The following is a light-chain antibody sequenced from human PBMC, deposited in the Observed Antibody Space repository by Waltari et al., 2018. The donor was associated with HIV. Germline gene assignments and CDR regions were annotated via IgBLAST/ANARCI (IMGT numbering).Light chain of an antibody. CDR1: SANIGSNS. Sequence: QSVLPQPPSASGTPGQRVPISCSGSSANIGSNSVYWYQQLPGTAPKLLIYRNNQRPSGVPDRFSGSKSGTSASLAISGLRSEDEADYYCAAWDDSLSGWVFGGGTKLTVL. CDR2: RNN. V-gene: IGLV1-47*01. CDR3: AAWDDSLSGWV. J-gene: IGLJ3*02.